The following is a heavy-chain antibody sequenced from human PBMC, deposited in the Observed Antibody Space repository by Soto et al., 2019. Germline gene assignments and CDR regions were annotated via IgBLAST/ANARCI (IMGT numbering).Heavy chain of an antibody. CDR1: GFTFSSYG. D-gene: IGHD3-3*01. CDR3: ARYFPLITISSPTYGMDV. CDR2: IWYDGSNK. J-gene: IGHJ6*02. Sequence: QVQLVESGGGVVQPGRSLRLSCAASGFTFSSYGMHWVRQAPGKGLEWVAVIWYDGSNKYYADSVKGRFTISRDNSKNTLYLQMNSLTAEDTAVYYCARYFPLITISSPTYGMDVWGQGTTVTVSS. V-gene: IGHV3-33*01.